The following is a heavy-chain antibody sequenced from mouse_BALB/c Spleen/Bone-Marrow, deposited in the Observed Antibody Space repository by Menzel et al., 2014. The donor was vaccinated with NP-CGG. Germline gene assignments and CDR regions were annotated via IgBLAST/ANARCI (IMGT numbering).Heavy chain of an antibody. D-gene: IGHD2-1*01. Sequence: QVQLQQSGSVLVRPGASVKLSCKASGYTFTSSWMHWAKQRPGQGLEWIGEIHPNSGNTNYNEKFKGKATLTVDTSSSTAYVDLGSLTSEDSAVYYCARGGYGKYYIDYWDQGTTLTVSS. V-gene: IGHV1S130*01. J-gene: IGHJ2*01. CDR2: IHPNSGNT. CDR3: ARGGYGKYYIDY. CDR1: GYTFTSSW.